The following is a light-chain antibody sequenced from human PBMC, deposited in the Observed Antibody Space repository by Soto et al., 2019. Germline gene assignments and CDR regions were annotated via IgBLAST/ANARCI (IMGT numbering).Light chain of an antibody. CDR2: EVS. Sequence: QSALTQPASVSGSPGQSVTISCTVTGSDVGGYNYGSWYQQHPGKAPKLMIYEVSNRSSGVSNRFSGSKSGNTASLTISGLQAEDDDDYYCSSYTSSSSLKWVFGGGTKLTVL. V-gene: IGLV2-14*01. J-gene: IGLJ3*02. CDR1: GSDVGGYNY. CDR3: SSYTSSSSLKWV.